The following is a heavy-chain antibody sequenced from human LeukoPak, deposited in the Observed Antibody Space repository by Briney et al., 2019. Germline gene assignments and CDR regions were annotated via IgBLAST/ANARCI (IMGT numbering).Heavy chain of an antibody. Sequence: PSDTLSLTCTVSGGSISGYYWSWIRQPPGKGLEWIAYIYYSGSTNYNPSLKSRVTISVDTSKNQFSLKLNSVTAADTAVYYCARTRDWGSFDYWGQGTLVTVPA. V-gene: IGHV4-59*07. D-gene: IGHD7-27*01. CDR2: IYYSGST. CDR1: GGSISGYY. CDR3: ARTRDWGSFDY. J-gene: IGHJ4*02.